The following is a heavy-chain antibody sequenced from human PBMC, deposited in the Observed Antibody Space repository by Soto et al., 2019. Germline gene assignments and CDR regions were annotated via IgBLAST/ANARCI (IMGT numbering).Heavy chain of an antibody. CDR1: GFTFSSSW. V-gene: IGHV3-7*01. CDR2: IKEDGSEK. Sequence: AVGSLRLSCAASGFTFSSSWMNWVRQAPGKGLEWVAGIKEDGSEKYYVDFVKGRFTISRDNAENSLYLQMNGLRAEDTAVYYCARDRGYSCFDYWGLGTLVTVSS. CDR3: ARDRGYSCFDY. J-gene: IGHJ4*02. D-gene: IGHD5-18*01.